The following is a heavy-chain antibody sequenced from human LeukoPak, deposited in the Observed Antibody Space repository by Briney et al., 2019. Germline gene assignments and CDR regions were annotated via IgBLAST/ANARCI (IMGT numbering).Heavy chain of an antibody. D-gene: IGHD3-16*02. CDR1: GYTFTSYY. CDR3: ARVLRDYVWGSYRHGGAFDI. J-gene: IGHJ3*02. Sequence: ASVKVSCKASGYTFTSYYMHWVRQAPGQGLEWMGIINPSGGSTSYAQKFQGRVTMTRDTSTSTVYMELSSPRSEDTAVYYCARVLRDYVWGSYRHGGAFDIWGQGTMVTVSS. V-gene: IGHV1-46*03. CDR2: INPSGGST.